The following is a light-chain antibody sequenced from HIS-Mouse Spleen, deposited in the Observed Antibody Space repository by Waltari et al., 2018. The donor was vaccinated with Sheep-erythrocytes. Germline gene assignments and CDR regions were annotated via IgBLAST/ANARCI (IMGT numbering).Light chain of an antibody. J-gene: IGKJ4*01. CDR3: QQYYSTPLT. CDR1: QSVLYSSNNKNY. CDR2: WAS. V-gene: IGKV4-1*01. Sequence: DIVMTQSPDSLAVSLGERATINCKSRQSVLYSSNNKNYLAWYQQKPGQPPMLLIYWASTRESGVPDRFSGSGSGTDFTLTISSLQAEDVAVYYCQQYYSTPLTFGGGTKVEIK.